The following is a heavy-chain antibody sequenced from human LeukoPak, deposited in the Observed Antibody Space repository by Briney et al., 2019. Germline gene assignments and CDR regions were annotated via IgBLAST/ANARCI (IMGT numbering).Heavy chain of an antibody. CDR2: IYYSGGT. D-gene: IGHD4-11*01. V-gene: IGHV4-39*07. J-gene: IGHJ4*02. CDR1: GGSISSSSYY. CDR3: ASDPLTSRDY. Sequence: SETLSLTCTVSGGSISSSSYYWGWIRQPPGKGLEWIGSIYYSGGTYYNPSLKSRVTISVDTSKNQFSLKLSSVTAADTAVYYCASDPLTSRDYWGQGTLVTVSS.